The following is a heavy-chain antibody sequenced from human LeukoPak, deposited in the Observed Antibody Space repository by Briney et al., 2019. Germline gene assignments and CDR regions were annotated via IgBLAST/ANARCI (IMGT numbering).Heavy chain of an antibody. D-gene: IGHD1-26*01. V-gene: IGHV1-18*01. J-gene: IGHJ4*02. CDR3: ARVLNGWELQPFDS. CDR2: ISAYNGNT. Sequence: GASVKVSCKASGYTFTSYGISWVRQAPGQGLEWMGWISAYNGNTNYAQKLQGRVTMTTDTSTSTAYMELRSLRSDDTAVYYCARVLNGWELQPFDSWGQGTLVTVSS. CDR1: GYTFTSYG.